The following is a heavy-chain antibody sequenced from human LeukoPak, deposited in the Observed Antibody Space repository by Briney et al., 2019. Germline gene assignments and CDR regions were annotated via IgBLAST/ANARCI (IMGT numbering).Heavy chain of an antibody. CDR2: INPNNGGT. CDR3: ARVEIGSKDYYYYGMDV. Sequence: ASVKVSCKASGYTFTGYYMHWVRQAPGQGLEWMGWINPNNGGTNYAQKFQGWVTMTRDTSISTAYMELSRLRSDDTAVYYCARVEIGSKDYYYYGMDVWGQGTTVTVSS. CDR1: GYTFTGYY. V-gene: IGHV1-2*04. D-gene: IGHD2/OR15-2a*01. J-gene: IGHJ6*02.